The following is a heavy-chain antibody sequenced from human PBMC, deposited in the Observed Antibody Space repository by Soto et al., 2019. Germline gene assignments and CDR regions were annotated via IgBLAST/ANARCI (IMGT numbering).Heavy chain of an antibody. CDR3: ARDVGYHYDGSPSGQFDF. D-gene: IGHD3-22*01. V-gene: IGHV4-4*02. Sequence: KPSETLSLTCVVSGNSISTTNWWSWVRQSPGKGLEWIGGIYHSGSTNYNPSLKSRVTISVDKSKNQFSLKLSSVTAADTAVYYCARDVGYHYDGSPSGQFDFWGQGTLVTVSS. CDR1: GNSISTTNW. CDR2: IYHSGST. J-gene: IGHJ4*02.